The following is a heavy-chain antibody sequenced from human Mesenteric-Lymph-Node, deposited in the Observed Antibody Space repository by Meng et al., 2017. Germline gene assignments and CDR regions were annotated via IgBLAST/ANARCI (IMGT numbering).Heavy chain of an antibody. D-gene: IGHD3-22*01. CDR1: GGSVNSGSYY. J-gene: IGHJ4*02. V-gene: IGHV4-61*01. CDR3: ARGHYNKYFDF. Sequence: QVTLQESGPGLVRPSETLSLTCTISGGSVNSGSYYWSWIRQPPGKGLEWIGYMYFSGSTNYNASLKSRVTISVDTSKKQFSLTLTSVSAADTAMYYCARGHYNKYFDFWGQGALVTVSS. CDR2: MYFSGST.